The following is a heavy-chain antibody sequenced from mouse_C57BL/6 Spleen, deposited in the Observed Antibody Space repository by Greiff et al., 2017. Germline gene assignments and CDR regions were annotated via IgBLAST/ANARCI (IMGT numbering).Heavy chain of an antibody. CDR2: LDPSDSYT. V-gene: IGHV1-50*01. J-gene: IGHJ2*01. CDR1: GYTFTSYW. CDR3: AIRGQYGSRTYYFDY. Sequence: QVQLQQPGAELVKPGASVKLSCKASGYTFTSYWLQWVKQRPGQGLEWIGELDPSDSYTNYNQKFKGKATLTVDTSSSTAYMQLSSLTSEDSAVYYCAIRGQYGSRTYYFDYWGQGTTLTVSS. D-gene: IGHD1-1*01.